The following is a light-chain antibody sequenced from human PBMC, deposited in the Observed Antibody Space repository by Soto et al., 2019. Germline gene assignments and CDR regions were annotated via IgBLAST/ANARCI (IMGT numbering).Light chain of an antibody. J-gene: IGKJ4*01. CDR3: QQRSNWPLT. CDR2: DAS. V-gene: IGKV3-11*01. Sequence: EIVLTQSPATLSLSPGERATLSCRASQSVRTYLAWYQQKPGQAPRLLIYDASSSATGIPGRFSGSGSWTDFSLSISSLEPEDFAVYYCQQRSNWPLTFGGGSKVEIK. CDR1: QSVRTY.